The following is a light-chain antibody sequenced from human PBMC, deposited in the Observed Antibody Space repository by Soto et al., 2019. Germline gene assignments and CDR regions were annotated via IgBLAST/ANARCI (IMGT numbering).Light chain of an antibody. V-gene: IGLV1-44*01. J-gene: IGLJ1*01. CDR1: SSNIGTSS. CDR3: AAWDDSLNGHV. Sequence: QSVLTQLHSESGTPGQRVTISCSGSSSNIGTSSVHWFQQLPGTAPKLLISTTNQRPSGVPERFSGSKSGTSASLAISGLQSEDEADYYCAAWDDSLNGHVFGTGTKVTVL. CDR2: TTN.